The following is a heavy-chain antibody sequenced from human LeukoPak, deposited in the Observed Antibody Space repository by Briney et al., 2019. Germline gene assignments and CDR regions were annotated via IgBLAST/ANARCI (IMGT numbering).Heavy chain of an antibody. V-gene: IGHV3-64D*06. Sequence: GGSLRLSCSASGFTFSSYAMHWVRQAPGKGLEYVSAISSNGGGTYYADSVKGRFTISRDNSKNTLYLQMSSLRAEDTAVYYCVKPGYSYGYYFDYWGQGTLVTVSS. CDR2: ISSNGGGT. D-gene: IGHD5-18*01. J-gene: IGHJ4*02. CDR3: VKPGYSYGYYFDY. CDR1: GFTFSSYA.